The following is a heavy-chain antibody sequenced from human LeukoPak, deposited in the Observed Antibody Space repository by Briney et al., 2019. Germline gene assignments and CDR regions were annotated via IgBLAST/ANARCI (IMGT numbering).Heavy chain of an antibody. Sequence: GESLKISCQGSGYTFTNSWIAWVRQMPGRGLEWMGVINPGDNEIRYTPSFQGQVTISADKSTGTAYLQWSSLKASDAAMYYWARHNSGTNDYWGQGTLVTVSS. D-gene: IGHD1-14*01. V-gene: IGHV5-51*01. CDR1: GYTFTNSW. J-gene: IGHJ4*02. CDR2: INPGDNEI. CDR3: ARHNSGTNDY.